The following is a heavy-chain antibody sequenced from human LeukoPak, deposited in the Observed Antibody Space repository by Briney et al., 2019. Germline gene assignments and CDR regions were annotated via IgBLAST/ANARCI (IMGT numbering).Heavy chain of an antibody. CDR3: ARDGSYSPRCWFDP. D-gene: IGHD1-26*01. J-gene: IGHJ5*02. CDR2: INTNTGNP. V-gene: IGHV7-4-1*02. CDR1: GYTFTTYA. Sequence: ASVKVSCKASGYTFTTYAMNWVRQAPGQGLEWMGWINTNTGNPTYAQGFTGRFVFSLDTSVSTAYLQISSLKAEDTAVYYCARDGSYSPRCWFDPWGQGTLVTVSS.